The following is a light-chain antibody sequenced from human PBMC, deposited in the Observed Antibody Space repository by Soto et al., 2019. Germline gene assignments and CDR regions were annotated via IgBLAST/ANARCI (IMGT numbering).Light chain of an antibody. CDR2: GAS. V-gene: IGKV3-15*01. Sequence: EIVMTQSPATLSVSPGERATLSCRASQNIGSNLGWYQQIPGQAPRLLIYGASTRATGIPPRFSGSGSATEFTLTTSSLQSEDVAVYYCQQYDKWAPWTFGQGTKVEVK. J-gene: IGKJ1*01. CDR3: QQYDKWAPWT. CDR1: QNIGSN.